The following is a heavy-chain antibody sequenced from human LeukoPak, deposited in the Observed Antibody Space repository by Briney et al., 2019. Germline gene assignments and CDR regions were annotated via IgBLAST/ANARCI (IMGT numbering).Heavy chain of an antibody. Sequence: PGGSLRLSCAASGFTFSSYGMHWVRQAPGKGLEWVSYISSSGSTIYYADSVKGRFTISRDNAKNSLYLQMNSLRAEDTAVYYCARRGLISMVRGANTDYYYYMDVWGKGTTVTISS. V-gene: IGHV3-48*04. CDR2: ISSSGSTI. CDR3: ARRGLISMVRGANTDYYYYMDV. D-gene: IGHD3-10*01. J-gene: IGHJ6*03. CDR1: GFTFSSYG.